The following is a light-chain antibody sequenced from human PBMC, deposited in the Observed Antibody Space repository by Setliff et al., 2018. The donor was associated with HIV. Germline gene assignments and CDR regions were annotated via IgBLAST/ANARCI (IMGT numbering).Light chain of an antibody. Sequence: SVLTQPRSVSGSPGQSVTISCTGTSSDVGAYNYVSWYQQHPGKAPKLMIYDVSNRPSGVSNRFSGSKSGNTASLTISGLQAEDEADYYCSSYVAGGSLDVFGTGTKVTVL. CDR2: DVS. J-gene: IGLJ1*01. CDR3: SSYVAGGSLDV. CDR1: SSDVGAYNY. V-gene: IGLV2-11*01.